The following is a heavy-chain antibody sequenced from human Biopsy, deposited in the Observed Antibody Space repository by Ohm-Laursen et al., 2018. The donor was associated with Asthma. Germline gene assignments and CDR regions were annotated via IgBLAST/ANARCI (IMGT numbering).Heavy chain of an antibody. CDR2: IYYSGTT. CDR3: VRGSSSWHHGPFHYYYGLDV. J-gene: IGHJ6*02. D-gene: IGHD6-13*01. V-gene: IGHV4-39*01. Sequence: SETLSLTCILSSGSGGYMRSGNYYWGWIRQPPGKGLERIGSIYYSGTTYYNPSLESRVTVSADTSKNQFSLNLTSVTAADTAVYYCVRGSSSWHHGPFHYYYGLDVWGQGTTATVSS. CDR1: SGSGGYMRSGNYY.